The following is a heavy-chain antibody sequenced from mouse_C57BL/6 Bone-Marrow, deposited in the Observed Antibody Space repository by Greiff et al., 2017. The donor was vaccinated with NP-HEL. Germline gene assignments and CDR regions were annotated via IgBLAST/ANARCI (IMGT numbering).Heavy chain of an antibody. J-gene: IGHJ2*01. Sequence: QVQLKQPGAELVKPGASVKLSCRASGYTFTSYWMHWVKQRPGQGLEWIGMIHPNSGSTNYNEKFKSKATLTVDKSSSTAYMQLSSLTSEDSAVYYCARPSGSSGYVSDYWGQGTTLTVSS. CDR1: GYTFTSYW. CDR3: ARPSGSSGYVSDY. D-gene: IGHD3-2*02. V-gene: IGHV1-64*01. CDR2: IHPNSGST.